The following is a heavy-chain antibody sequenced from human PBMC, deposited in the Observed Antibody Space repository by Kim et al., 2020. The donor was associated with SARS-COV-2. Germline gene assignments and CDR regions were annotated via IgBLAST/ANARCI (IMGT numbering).Heavy chain of an antibody. CDR3: VAAYDFWSGYDGS. CDR1: GFTFSSYA. CDR2: ISSNGGST. V-gene: IGHV3-64D*06. Sequence: GGSLRLSCSASGFTFSSYAMHWVRQAPGKGLEYVSAISSNGGSTYYADSVKGRFTISRDNSKNTLYLQMSSLRAEDTAVYYCVAAYDFWSGYDGSWGQGTLVTVSS. J-gene: IGHJ4*02. D-gene: IGHD3-3*01.